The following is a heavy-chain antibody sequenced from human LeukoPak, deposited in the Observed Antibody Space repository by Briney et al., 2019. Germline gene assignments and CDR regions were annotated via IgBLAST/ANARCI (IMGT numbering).Heavy chain of an antibody. CDR1: GFIFGDYG. CDR2: ISSSGSTI. J-gene: IGHJ5*02. Sequence: GGSLRLSCTASGFIFGDYGMHWVRQAPGKGLEWVSYISSSGSTIYYADSVKGRFTISRDNAKNSLYLQMNSLRAEDTAVYYCARVVTAAWDWFDPWGQGTLVTVSS. V-gene: IGHV3-48*04. D-gene: IGHD2-2*01. CDR3: ARVVTAAWDWFDP.